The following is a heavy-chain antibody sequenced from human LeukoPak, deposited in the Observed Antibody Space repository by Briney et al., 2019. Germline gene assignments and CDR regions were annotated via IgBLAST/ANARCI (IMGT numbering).Heavy chain of an antibody. CDR1: GGSISSGSYY. CDR3: ARRGRGYGYPYSDY. D-gene: IGHD5-18*01. J-gene: IGHJ4*02. Sequence: SETLSLTCTVSGGSISSGSYYWSWIRQPAGKGLEWIGRIYTSGSTNYNPSLKSRVTISVDTSKNQFSLKLSSVTAADTAVYYCARRGRGYGYPYSDYWGQGTLVTVSS. CDR2: IYTSGST. V-gene: IGHV4-61*02.